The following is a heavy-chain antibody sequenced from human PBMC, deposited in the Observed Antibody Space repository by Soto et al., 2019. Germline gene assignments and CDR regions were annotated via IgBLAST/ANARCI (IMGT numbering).Heavy chain of an antibody. V-gene: IGHV4-39*01. CDR2: FHYSENT. CDR1: GGSISSGPYS. CDR3: SRRSGHALDI. J-gene: IGHJ3*02. Sequence: SETLSLTCTVSGGSISSGPYSWGWIRQPPGEGLEWIATFHYSENTYYTPSLESPVTISVDTSKNQFSLKLTSVNVADTAVYYRSRRSGHALDIWAQGTMVTVSS.